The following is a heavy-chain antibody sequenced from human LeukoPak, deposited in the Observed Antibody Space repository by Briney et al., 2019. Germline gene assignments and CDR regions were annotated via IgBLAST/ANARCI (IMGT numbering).Heavy chain of an antibody. V-gene: IGHV3-7*01. CDR1: GFTFSSYW. CDR3: ARQAYCGGDCYSGSFDY. Sequence: GGSLRLSCAASGFTFSSYWMSWVRQAPGKGLEWVANIKQDGSEKYYVDSVKGRFTISRDNAKNSLYLQMNSLRAEDTAVYYCARQAYCGGDCYSGSFDYWDQGTLVTVSS. CDR2: IKQDGSEK. D-gene: IGHD2-21*02. J-gene: IGHJ4*02.